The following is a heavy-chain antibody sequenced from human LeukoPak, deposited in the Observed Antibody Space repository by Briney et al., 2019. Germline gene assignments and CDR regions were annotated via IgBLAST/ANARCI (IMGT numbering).Heavy chain of an antibody. J-gene: IGHJ4*02. CDR1: GGSISSGGYY. V-gene: IGHV4-30-2*01. Sequence: SQTLSLTCTVSGGSISSGGYYWSWIRQPPEKGLEWIGYIYHSGSTYHNPSLKSRVTISVDRSKNQFSLKLSSVTAADTAVYYCARESGPEYCSSTSCFIDYWGQGTLVTVSS. D-gene: IGHD2-2*01. CDR2: IYHSGST. CDR3: ARESGPEYCSSTSCFIDY.